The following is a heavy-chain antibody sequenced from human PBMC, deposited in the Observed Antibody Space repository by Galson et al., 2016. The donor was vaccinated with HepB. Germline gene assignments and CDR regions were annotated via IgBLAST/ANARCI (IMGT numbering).Heavy chain of an antibody. CDR3: ARIKYSGYNPGLFFDS. J-gene: IGHJ4*02. CDR1: DDSINSGGYY. CDR2: VSYSGTT. V-gene: IGHV4-31*03. D-gene: IGHD5-12*01. Sequence: TLSLTCTVSDDSINSGGYYWSWIRQLPVKGLEWIGYVSYSGTTYYNPSLKSRVAISIDTSERQFSLKLSSVTAADTAVYYCARIKYSGYNPGLFFDSWSQGILVSVSS.